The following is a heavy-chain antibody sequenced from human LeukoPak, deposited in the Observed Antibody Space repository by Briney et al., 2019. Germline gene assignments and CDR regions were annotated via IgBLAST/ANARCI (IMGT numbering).Heavy chain of an antibody. CDR3: AKVRLEWTGSDAFDI. CDR1: VFTFRSYG. CDR2: IRYDGSTK. D-gene: IGHD3-3*01. Sequence: GGSLRLSCAQPVFTFRSYGMHWVRQAPDKGLEWVSFIRYDGSTKYYADSVKGRFTISRDNSKNTVSLQMNSLRAEDTAVYHCAKVRLEWTGSDAFDIWGQGTMVTVSS. V-gene: IGHV3-30*02. J-gene: IGHJ3*02.